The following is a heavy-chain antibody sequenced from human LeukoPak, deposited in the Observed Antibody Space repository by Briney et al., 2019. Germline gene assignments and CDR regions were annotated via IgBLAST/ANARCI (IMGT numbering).Heavy chain of an antibody. Sequence: SSVKVSCKASGGTFSSYAISWVRQAPGQGLEWMGRIIPIFGTANYAQKFQGRVTITTDESTSTAYMELSSLRSEDTAVYYCASNPRTTLLLDYWGQGTLVTASS. J-gene: IGHJ4*02. CDR2: IIPIFGTA. V-gene: IGHV1-69*05. D-gene: IGHD1-14*01. CDR3: ASNPRTTLLLDY. CDR1: GGTFSSYA.